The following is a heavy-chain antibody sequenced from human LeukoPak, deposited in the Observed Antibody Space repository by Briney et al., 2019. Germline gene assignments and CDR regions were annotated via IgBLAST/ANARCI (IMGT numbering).Heavy chain of an antibody. Sequence: GGSLRLSCAASGFTFSDYYMSWIRQAPGKGLEWVSYISSSGSTIYYADSVKGRFTISRDNAKNSLYLQMNSLRAEDTAVYYCARDVAGGWYRTSNWFDPWGQGTLVTVSS. J-gene: IGHJ5*02. CDR1: GFTFSDYY. CDR2: ISSSGSTI. D-gene: IGHD6-19*01. CDR3: ARDVAGGWYRTSNWFDP. V-gene: IGHV3-11*01.